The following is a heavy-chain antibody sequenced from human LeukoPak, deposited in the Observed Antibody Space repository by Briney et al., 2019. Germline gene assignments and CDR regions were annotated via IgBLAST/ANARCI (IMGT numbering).Heavy chain of an antibody. D-gene: IGHD3-3*01. J-gene: IGHJ4*02. CDR2: IRYDGSNK. CDR3: AKGKAYDFWSGYSGALDY. Sequence: GGSLRLSRAASGFTFSSYGMHWVRQAPGKGLEWVAFIRYDGSNKYYADSVKGRFTISRDNSKNTLYLQMNSLRAEDTAVYYCAKGKAYDFWSGYSGALDYWGQGTLVTVSS. V-gene: IGHV3-30*02. CDR1: GFTFSSYG.